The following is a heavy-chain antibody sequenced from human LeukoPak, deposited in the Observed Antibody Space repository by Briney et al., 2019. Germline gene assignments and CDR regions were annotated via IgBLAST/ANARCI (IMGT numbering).Heavy chain of an antibody. D-gene: IGHD3-10*01. CDR2: IFGSGIDT. Sequence: GGSLRLSCAASGFTFSSYATSWVRQAPRKGLEWVSSIFGSGIDTQYADSVKGRFTISRDNSKNTLYLEMNSLRPEDTAIYYCAKDLISPRSVGSSEKLDYWGQGTLVTVSS. CDR3: AKDLISPRSVGSSEKLDY. J-gene: IGHJ4*02. V-gene: IGHV3-23*01. CDR1: GFTFSSYA.